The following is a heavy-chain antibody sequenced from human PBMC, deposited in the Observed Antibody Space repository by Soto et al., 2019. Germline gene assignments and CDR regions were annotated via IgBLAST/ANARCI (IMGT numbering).Heavy chain of an antibody. Sequence: GGSLRLSCAASGFTFSSYAMSWVRQAPGKGLEWVSAISGSGGSTYYADSVKGRFTISRDNSKNTLYLQMNSLRAEDTAVYYCAKHAFMAPAGYYYYGMDVWGQGTTVTVS. V-gene: IGHV3-23*01. CDR1: GFTFSSYA. CDR3: AKHAFMAPAGYYYYGMDV. CDR2: ISGSGGST. D-gene: IGHD3-3*02. J-gene: IGHJ6*02.